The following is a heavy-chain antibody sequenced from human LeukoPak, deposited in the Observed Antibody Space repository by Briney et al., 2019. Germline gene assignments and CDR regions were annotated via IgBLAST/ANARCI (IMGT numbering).Heavy chain of an antibody. V-gene: IGHV1-46*01. CDR3: ARTRSSFEYFDY. J-gene: IGHJ4*02. Sequence: GASVKVSCKASGYTFTSYYMHWVRQAPGQGLEWMGIINPSGGSTSYAQKFQGRVTVTRDTSTSTVYMELSSLRSDDTAVYYCARTRSSFEYFDYWGQGTLIAVSS. CDR2: INPSGGST. CDR1: GYTFTSYY. D-gene: IGHD5-18*01.